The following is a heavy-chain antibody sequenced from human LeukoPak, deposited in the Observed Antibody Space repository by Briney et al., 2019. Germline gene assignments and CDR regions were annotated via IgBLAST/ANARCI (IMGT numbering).Heavy chain of an antibody. CDR3: ARYLAAAGTRWFDP. V-gene: IGHV4-4*07. Sequence: SETLSLTCSVSGGSISSYYWSWIRQPAGKGLEWIGRIYTSGSTNYNPSLKSRVTISVDTSKNQFSLKLSSVTAADTAVYYCARYLAAAGTRWFDPWGQGTLVTVSS. J-gene: IGHJ5*02. D-gene: IGHD6-13*01. CDR2: IYTSGST. CDR1: GGSISSYY.